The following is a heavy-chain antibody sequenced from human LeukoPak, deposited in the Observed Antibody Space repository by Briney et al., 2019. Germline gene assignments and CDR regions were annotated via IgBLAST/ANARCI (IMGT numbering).Heavy chain of an antibody. D-gene: IGHD3-22*01. J-gene: IGHJ3*02. CDR3: ARVTYYYDSSGYYADAFDI. Sequence: GGSLRLSCAASGFTFSSYWMSWVRQAPGKGLEWVANIKQDGSGKYYVDSVKGRFTISRDNAKNSLYLQMNSLRAEDTAVYYCARVTYYYDSSGYYADAFDIWGQGTMVTVSS. V-gene: IGHV3-7*01. CDR2: IKQDGSGK. CDR1: GFTFSSYW.